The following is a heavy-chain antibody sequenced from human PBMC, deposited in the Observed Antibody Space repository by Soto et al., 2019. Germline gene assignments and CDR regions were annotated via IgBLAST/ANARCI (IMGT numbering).Heavy chain of an antibody. J-gene: IGHJ4*02. CDR2: IYHSGST. Sequence: SETLSLTCAVSGGSISSGGYSWSWIRQPPGKGLEWIGYIYHSGSTYYNPSLKSRVTISVDRSKNQFSLKLSSVTAADTAVYYCARDYYDSSGYFDYWGQGTLVTVSS. D-gene: IGHD3-22*01. V-gene: IGHV4-30-2*01. CDR1: GGSISSGGYS. CDR3: ARDYYDSSGYFDY.